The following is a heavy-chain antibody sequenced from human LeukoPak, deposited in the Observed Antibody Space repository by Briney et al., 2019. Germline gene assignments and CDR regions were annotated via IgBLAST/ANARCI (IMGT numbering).Heavy chain of an antibody. CDR3: ARCGYSYGYPYYYMDV. J-gene: IGHJ6*03. CDR2: IYYSGST. D-gene: IGHD5-18*01. V-gene: IGHV4-59*12. Sequence: SETLSLTCTVSGGSISSYYWSWIRQPPGKGLEWIGYIYYSGSTNYNPSLKSRVTISVDTSKNQFSLKLSSVTAADTAVYYCARCGYSYGYPYYYMDVWGKGTTVTVSS. CDR1: GGSISSYY.